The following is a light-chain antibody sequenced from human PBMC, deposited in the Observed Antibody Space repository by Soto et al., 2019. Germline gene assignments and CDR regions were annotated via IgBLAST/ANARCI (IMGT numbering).Light chain of an antibody. V-gene: IGKV3-11*01. J-gene: IGKJ5*01. CDR2: DAS. Sequence: EIVLTQSPATLAWSPGERASLSCSASQSVSSYLAWYQQKPGQAPRLLIYDASNRATGIPARFSGSGSGTDFSLTIRGLKPEDFAVYYCQQYRMSPNTFGQGTRLEVK. CDR1: QSVSSY. CDR3: QQYRMSPNT.